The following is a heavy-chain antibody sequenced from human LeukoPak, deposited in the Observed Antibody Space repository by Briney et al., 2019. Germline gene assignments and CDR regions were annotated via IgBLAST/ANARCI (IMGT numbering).Heavy chain of an antibody. CDR1: GYSFTGFW. J-gene: IGHJ4*02. D-gene: IGHD5-18*01. CDR2: IYPYDSET. CDR3: ARHIGYSAWNPDY. V-gene: IGHV5-51*01. Sequence: GQSLKISCKASGYSFTGFWIGWVRQMPGKGLEWMGIIYPYDSETRYSPSFQGQVTISADKSISTAYLQWSSLKASDTAMYYCARHIGYSAWNPDYWGQGTLVTVSS.